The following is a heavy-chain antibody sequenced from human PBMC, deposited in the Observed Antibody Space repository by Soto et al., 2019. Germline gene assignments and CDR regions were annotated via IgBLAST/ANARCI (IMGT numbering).Heavy chain of an antibody. V-gene: IGHV1-8*01. CDR1: GYTFTSYD. J-gene: IGHJ3*02. CDR2: MNPNSGNT. CDR3: ARGREQWLVRGDAFDI. D-gene: IGHD6-19*01. Sequence: QVQLVQSGAEVKKPGASVKVSCKASGYTFTSYDINWVRQATGQGLEWMGWMNPNSGNTGYAQKFQGRVTMTRNTSISTAYMELSSLRSEDTAVYYCARGREQWLVRGDAFDIWGQRTMVTVSS.